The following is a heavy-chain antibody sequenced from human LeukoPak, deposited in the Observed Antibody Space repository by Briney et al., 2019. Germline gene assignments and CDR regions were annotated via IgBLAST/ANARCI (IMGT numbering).Heavy chain of an antibody. V-gene: IGHV3-7*01. CDR3: ARWARYCSSGSCYSWFDP. Sequence: GGSLRLSCAASGFTFSSYWMSWVRQAPGKGLAWVANIKQDGSEKYYVDSVKGRFTISRDNAKNSLYLQMNSLRVDDTAVYYCARWARYCSSGSCYSWFDPWGQGTLVTVSS. CDR2: IKQDGSEK. J-gene: IGHJ5*02. D-gene: IGHD2-15*01. CDR1: GFTFSSYW.